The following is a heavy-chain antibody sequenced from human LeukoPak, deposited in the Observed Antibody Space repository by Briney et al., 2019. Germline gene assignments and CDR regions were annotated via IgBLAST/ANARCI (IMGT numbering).Heavy chain of an antibody. D-gene: IGHD4-17*01. J-gene: IGHJ3*02. CDR2: IKQDRSEK. V-gene: IGHV3-7*01. Sequence: GGSLRLSCATSGFTFSSYWMSWVRQAPGKGLEWVANIKQDRSEKYYVDSVKGRFTISRDNAKNSLYLQMNSLRAEDTAVYYCARERGDYGDYYAFDIWGQGTMVTVSS. CDR1: GFTFSSYW. CDR3: ARERGDYGDYYAFDI.